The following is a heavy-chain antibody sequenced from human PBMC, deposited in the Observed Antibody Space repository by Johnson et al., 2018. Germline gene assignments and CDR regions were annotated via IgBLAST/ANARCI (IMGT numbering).Heavy chain of an antibody. CDR3: ARPYYYDRSGYFYFDY. J-gene: IGHJ4*02. Sequence: QVQLQESGPGLVKXSETLSLTCTVSGDSIDSGSYYWGWIRQPPGKGLEWIGNVYYSGSTYYNPSLQSRVALSVHTSKNQFSLRLSSVTAADTAVYYCARPYYYDRSGYFYFDYWGLGTLVTVSS. CDR2: VYYSGST. CDR1: GDSIDSGSYY. D-gene: IGHD3-22*01. V-gene: IGHV4-39*01.